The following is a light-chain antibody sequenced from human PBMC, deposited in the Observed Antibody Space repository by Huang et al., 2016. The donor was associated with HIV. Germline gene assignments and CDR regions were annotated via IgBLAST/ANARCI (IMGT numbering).Light chain of an antibody. CDR2: GAF. CDR3: QQRDSSPWT. CDR1: QSVSSAY. J-gene: IGKJ1*01. Sequence: EIVLTQSPGTLSLSPGESATVSCRASQSVSSAYLTWYQQKRGQAPRVLIYGAFNRATGSPDRFSGSGSGTDFTLTISRLEPEDFAVYYCQQRDSSPWTFGQGTKLEIK. V-gene: IGKV3-20*01.